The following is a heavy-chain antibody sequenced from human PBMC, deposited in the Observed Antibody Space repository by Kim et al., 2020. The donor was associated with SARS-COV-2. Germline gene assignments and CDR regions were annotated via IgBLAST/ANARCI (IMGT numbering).Heavy chain of an antibody. D-gene: IGHD2-2*01. Sequence: SETLSLTCTVSGGSITSYYWSWIRQLPGKGLEWIGYIYYSGSTNYNPSLKSRVTISVDTSKNQFSLKLSSVTAADTAVYYCARAPPVGDIVVVPAAYDYWGQGTLVTVSS. J-gene: IGHJ4*02. CDR2: IYYSGST. CDR1: GGSITSYY. CDR3: ARAPPVGDIVVVPAAYDY. V-gene: IGHV4-59*01.